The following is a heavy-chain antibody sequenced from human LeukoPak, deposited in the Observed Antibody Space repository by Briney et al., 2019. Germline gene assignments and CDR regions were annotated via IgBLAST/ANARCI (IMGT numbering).Heavy chain of an antibody. J-gene: IGHJ4*02. CDR1: GLAFSSYA. CDR3: VTRGGSGSYYRWAFAY. D-gene: IGHD3-10*01. V-gene: IGHV3-23*01. Sequence: GGSLRLSCVPSGLAFSSYACNWVRPAPGKGLEWGSGISPSGVNTFYADSVKGRFTVSRDNSKNTLFLQMDSLRADDTAVYYCVTRGGSGSYYRWAFAYWGQGTLVTVSS. CDR2: ISPSGVNT.